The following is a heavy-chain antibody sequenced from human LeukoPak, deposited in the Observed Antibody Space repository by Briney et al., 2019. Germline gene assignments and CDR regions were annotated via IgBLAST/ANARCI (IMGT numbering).Heavy chain of an antibody. CDR2: IYYSGST. V-gene: IGHV4-59*08. CDR3: ARQYYDILTGYLRIFDY. CDR1: GGSISSFY. J-gene: IGHJ4*02. D-gene: IGHD3-9*01. Sequence: PSETLSLTRTVSGGSISSFYSSWIRHPPGKGLEWIGYIYYSGSTNYNPSPKSRVTISVDTSKYQFSLKLSSVNAADKAVYYCARQYYDILTGYLRIFDYWGQGTLVTVSS.